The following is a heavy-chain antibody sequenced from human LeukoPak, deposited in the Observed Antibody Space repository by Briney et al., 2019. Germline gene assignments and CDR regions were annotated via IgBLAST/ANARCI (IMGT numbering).Heavy chain of an antibody. D-gene: IGHD1-26*01. J-gene: IGHJ6*03. Sequence: GGSLRLSCAASGFTFSSYWMSWVRQAPGKGLEWVANIKQDGSEKYYVDSVKGRFTISRDNAKNSLYLQMNSLRAEDTAVYYCARDPCSGSYGNYYYYFMDVWGKGTTVTISS. CDR1: GFTFSSYW. CDR3: ARDPCSGSYGNYYYYFMDV. V-gene: IGHV3-7*01. CDR2: IKQDGSEK.